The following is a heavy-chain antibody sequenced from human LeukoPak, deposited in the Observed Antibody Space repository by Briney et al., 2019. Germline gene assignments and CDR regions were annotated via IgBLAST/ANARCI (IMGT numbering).Heavy chain of an antibody. Sequence: GGSLRLSCAASGFTFSNYGMHWVRQAPGKGLEWVSYISTTSTTMDYADSVKGRFTISRDNAKDSLYLQMNNLGAEDTAVYYCAKGHTYGMIWGQGTLVTVSS. J-gene: IGHJ1*01. D-gene: IGHD5-18*01. CDR2: ISTTSTTM. V-gene: IGHV3-48*04. CDR1: GFTFSNYG. CDR3: AKGHTYGMI.